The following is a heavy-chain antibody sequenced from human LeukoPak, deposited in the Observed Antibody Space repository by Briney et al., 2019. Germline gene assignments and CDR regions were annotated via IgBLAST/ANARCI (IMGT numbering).Heavy chain of an antibody. CDR2: ISYDGSNK. Sequence: PGGSLRLSCAASGFTFSSYGMHWVRQAPGKGLEWVAVISYDGSNKYYADSVKGRFTISRDNSKNTLYLQMNSLRVEDTAVYYCAKDPGIVIVPAAIQGGLFDPWGQGTLVTVSS. CDR3: AKDPGIVIVPAAIQGGLFDP. CDR1: GFTFSSYG. D-gene: IGHD2-2*02. V-gene: IGHV3-30*18. J-gene: IGHJ5*02.